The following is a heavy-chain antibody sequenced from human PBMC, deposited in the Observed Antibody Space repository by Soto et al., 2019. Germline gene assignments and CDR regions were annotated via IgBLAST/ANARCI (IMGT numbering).Heavy chain of an antibody. CDR1: GYPVTAYY. CDR2: INPATGAA. V-gene: IGHV1-2*02. J-gene: IGHJ3*02. D-gene: IGHD3-3*01. Sequence: QLHLVQSGAVVKKPGASVTVSCSASGYPVTAYYMHWVRQAPGRGLEWMGGINPATGAAKYTQTVQGRVTMTRDTSTRTVFMELSGLASGDTAVFYFAIGGGVGVAGSAAFDMWGQGTLVTVSS. CDR3: AIGGGVGVAGSAAFDM.